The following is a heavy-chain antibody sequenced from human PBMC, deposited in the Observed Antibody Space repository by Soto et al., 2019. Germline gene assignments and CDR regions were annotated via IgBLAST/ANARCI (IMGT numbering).Heavy chain of an antibody. CDR2: ISYHGSDK. D-gene: IGHD4-17*01. V-gene: IGHV3-30*18. Sequence: QVQLVESGGGVVQPGRSLRLSCAASGFTFSNYGMHWVRQAPGKGLEWVAVISYHGSDKYYADSVKGRFTISRDNSKNTLYLQMDSRIAEDTAVYYCAKDHLTTTVTTVGYWGQGTLVTVSS. CDR3: AKDHLTTTVTTVGY. J-gene: IGHJ4*02. CDR1: GFTFSNYG.